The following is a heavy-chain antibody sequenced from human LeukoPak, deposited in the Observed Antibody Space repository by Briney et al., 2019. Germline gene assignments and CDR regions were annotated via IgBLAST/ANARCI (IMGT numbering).Heavy chain of an antibody. J-gene: IGHJ4*02. CDR2: ITTDGSGT. D-gene: IGHD1-26*01. Sequence: GGSLRLSCADSGFTFGRYWMPWVRQAPGKGLVWVSHITTDGSGTSYADSVKGRFTISRDNAKNTLYLQMNSLRAEDTAVYYCARGAIVGANFDYWGQGTLVTVSS. CDR3: ARGAIVGANFDY. V-gene: IGHV3-74*01. CDR1: GFTFGRYW.